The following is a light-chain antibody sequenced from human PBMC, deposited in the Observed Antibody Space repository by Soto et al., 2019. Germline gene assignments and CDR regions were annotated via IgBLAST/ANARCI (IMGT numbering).Light chain of an antibody. J-gene: IGLJ1*01. CDR2: DVS. Sequence: QSVLTQPASVSGSPGQSITISCTGTSSDIGDSNYVSWYQQHPGKAPKLVIYDVSNRPSGVSNRFSGSKSANTASLTISGLQAEDEADYYCCSYAGSSTHYVFGTGTKVTVL. V-gene: IGLV2-14*03. CDR1: SSDIGDSNY. CDR3: CSYAGSSTHYV.